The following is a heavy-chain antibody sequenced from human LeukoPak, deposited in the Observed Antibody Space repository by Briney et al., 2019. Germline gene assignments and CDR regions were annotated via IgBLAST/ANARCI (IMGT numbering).Heavy chain of an antibody. CDR2: MNPNSGNT. CDR1: GYTFTNYD. D-gene: IGHD3-10*01. Sequence: ASVKVSCKASGYTFTNYDINWVRQATGQGLEWMGWMNPNSGNTGYAQKLQGRVTITRNTSISTAYMELSSLTSEDTAVYFCARARGSGSYSEPYYFDYWGQGTLVTVSS. J-gene: IGHJ4*02. V-gene: IGHV1-8*03. CDR3: ARARGSGSYSEPYYFDY.